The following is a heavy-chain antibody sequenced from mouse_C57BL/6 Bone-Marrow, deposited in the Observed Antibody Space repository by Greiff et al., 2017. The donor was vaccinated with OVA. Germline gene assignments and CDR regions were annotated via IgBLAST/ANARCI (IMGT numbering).Heavy chain of an antibody. D-gene: IGHD3-2*02. CDR2: IDPANGNT. CDR1: GFNITNTY. V-gene: IGHV14-3*01. CDR3: ARRDSSGPWFAY. J-gene: IGHJ3*01. Sequence: VQLQQSVAELVRPGASVKLSCTASGFNITNTYMHWVKQRPEQGLEWIGRIDPANGNTNYAPKFQGKATITADTSSNTAYLQLSSLTSEDTAIYYCARRDSSGPWFAYWGQGTLVTVSA.